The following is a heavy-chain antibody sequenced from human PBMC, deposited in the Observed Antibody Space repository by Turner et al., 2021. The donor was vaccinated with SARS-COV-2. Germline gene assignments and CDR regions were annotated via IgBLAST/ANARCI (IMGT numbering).Heavy chain of an antibody. V-gene: IGHV1-24*01. CDR1: GYTLTELS. CDR3: ATATVIYGDYENYYYYYGMDV. Sequence: QVQLVQSGAEVKKPGASVKVSCKVSGYTLTELSMHWVRQAPRKGLEWMGGFDPEDAKTIYAQKFQGRVTMTEDTSTDTAYMEVSSLRSEDTAVYYCATATVIYGDYENYYYYYGMDVWGQGTTVTVSS. CDR2: FDPEDAKT. J-gene: IGHJ6*02. D-gene: IGHD4-17*01.